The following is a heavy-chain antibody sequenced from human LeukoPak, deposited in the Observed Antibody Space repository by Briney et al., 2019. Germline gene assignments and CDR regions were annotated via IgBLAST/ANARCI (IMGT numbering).Heavy chain of an antibody. Sequence: PGGSLRLSCAASGFTFSSYAMSWVRQAPGKGLEWVSSISVSGDRIFYVDSVKGRFTISRDNSKNTLYLQMNSLRAEDTAVYYCAKAVAAAPRGGYFDYWGQGTLVTVSS. CDR2: ISVSGDRI. D-gene: IGHD6-13*01. V-gene: IGHV3-23*01. J-gene: IGHJ4*02. CDR1: GFTFSSYA. CDR3: AKAVAAAPRGGYFDY.